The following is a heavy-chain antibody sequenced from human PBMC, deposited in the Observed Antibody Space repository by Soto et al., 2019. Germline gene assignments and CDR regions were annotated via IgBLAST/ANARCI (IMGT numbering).Heavy chain of an antibody. V-gene: IGHV1-46*01. CDR3: ARDTGYDHDAFDI. CDR1: GYTFITSYY. D-gene: IGHD5-12*01. J-gene: IGHJ3*02. CDR2: INPTGTMT. Sequence: QVQLVQSGAEVKKPGASVKLSCKASGYTFITSYYTHWVRQAPGQGLEWMGIINPTGTMTKYSERFQGRISMTRYTSTSIDYMELSTLTSEDTAVYFCARDTGYDHDAFDIWGQGTMVTVSS.